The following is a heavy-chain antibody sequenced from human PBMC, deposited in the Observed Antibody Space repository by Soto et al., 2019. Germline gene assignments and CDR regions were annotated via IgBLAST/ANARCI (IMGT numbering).Heavy chain of an antibody. J-gene: IGHJ6*03. CDR3: VASGHYYYYMDV. CDR1: GFTFTSSA. CDR2: IVVGSGNT. Sequence: ASVKVSCKASGFTFTSSAVQWVRQARGQRLEWIGWIVVGSGNTNYAQKFQERVTITRDMSTSTAYMELSSLRSEDTAVYYCVASGHYYYYMDVWGKGTTVTVSS. V-gene: IGHV1-58*01. D-gene: IGHD3-10*01.